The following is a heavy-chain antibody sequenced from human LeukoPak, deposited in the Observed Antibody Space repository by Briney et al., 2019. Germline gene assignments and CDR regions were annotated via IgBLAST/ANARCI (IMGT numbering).Heavy chain of an antibody. V-gene: IGHV4-31*03. J-gene: IGHJ4*02. Sequence: PSQTLSLTCTVSGGSISHGDYFWGWIRHRPGKGLEWIGYIYFSGTTYYNPSLESRLYISIDTSQNLFSLKLNSMTAADTAIYYCATLERPRRAFAFWGQGTLVTVSS. CDR1: GGSISHGDYF. D-gene: IGHD1-1*01. CDR3: ATLERPRRAFAF. CDR2: IYFSGTT.